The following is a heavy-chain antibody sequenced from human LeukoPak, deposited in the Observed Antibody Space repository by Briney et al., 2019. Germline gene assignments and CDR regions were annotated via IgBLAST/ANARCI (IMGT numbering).Heavy chain of an antibody. CDR1: GGTFSRFT. D-gene: IGHD5-24*01. CDR3: ARVRRWLQSHFDY. V-gene: IGHV1-69*13. J-gene: IGHJ4*02. CDR2: ITPIFGTA. Sequence: SVKVSCKASGGTFSRFTISWVRQAPGQGFEWMGGITPIFGTANFAQKFQGRVSITADGSTSTAFMELSSLRSEDTAVYYCARVRRWLQSHFDYWGQGTLVTVSS.